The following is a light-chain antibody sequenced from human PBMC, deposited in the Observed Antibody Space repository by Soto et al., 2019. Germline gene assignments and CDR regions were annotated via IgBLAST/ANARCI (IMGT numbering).Light chain of an antibody. CDR3: SSFTSRFTFV. Sequence: QSALAQPASVSGSPGQSIAISCTGTRSDVGAYNYVSWYQQHPGKAPKLMISEVTNRPSGVSDRFSGSKSGNTASLTISGLHAEEEADYYCSSFTSRFTFVFVTGTKVTVL. CDR1: RSDVGAYNY. J-gene: IGLJ1*01. V-gene: IGLV2-14*01. CDR2: EVT.